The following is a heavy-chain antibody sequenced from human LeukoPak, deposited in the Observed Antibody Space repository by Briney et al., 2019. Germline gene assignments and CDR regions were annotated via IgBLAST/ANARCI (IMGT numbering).Heavy chain of an antibody. V-gene: IGHV3-7*05. Sequence: GGSLRLSCAASGFTFSSYWMSWVRQAPGKGLEWVANIKQDGSEKYYVDSVKGRFTISRDNAKNSLYLQMNSLRAEDTAVFYCARFITVVTSGAFDIWGQGTMATVSS. D-gene: IGHD4-23*01. CDR3: ARFITVVTSGAFDI. CDR2: IKQDGSEK. CDR1: GFTFSSYW. J-gene: IGHJ3*02.